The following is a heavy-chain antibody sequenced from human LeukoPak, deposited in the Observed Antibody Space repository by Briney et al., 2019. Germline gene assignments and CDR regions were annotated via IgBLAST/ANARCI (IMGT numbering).Heavy chain of an antibody. CDR3: AREYYYGSGSYYPPYYYGMDV. V-gene: IGHV1-18*01. CDR2: ISAYNGNT. CDR1: GYTFTSYG. J-gene: IGHJ6*02. D-gene: IGHD3-10*01. Sequence: ASVKVSCKGSGYTFTSYGNSWVRQAPGQGLELVGWISAYNGNTNYAQKLQGRVTMTTDTSTSTAYMELRSLRSDDTDMYYCAREYYYGSGSYYPPYYYGMDVWGQGTTVTVSS.